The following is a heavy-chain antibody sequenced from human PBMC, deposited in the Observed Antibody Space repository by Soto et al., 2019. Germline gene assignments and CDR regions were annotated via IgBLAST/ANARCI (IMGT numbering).Heavy chain of an antibody. D-gene: IGHD5-18*01. CDR1: GFTFSSYV. J-gene: IGHJ3*02. CDR2: ISYDGSNK. Sequence: QVQLVESGGGVVQPGRSLRLSCAASGFTFSSYVMHWVRQAPGKGLEWVAVISYDGSNKYYADSVKGRFTISRDNSKNTLYLQMNSLRAEDTAVYYCAKEVGGYSYAFDSWGQGTMVTVSS. V-gene: IGHV3-30*18. CDR3: AKEVGGYSYAFDS.